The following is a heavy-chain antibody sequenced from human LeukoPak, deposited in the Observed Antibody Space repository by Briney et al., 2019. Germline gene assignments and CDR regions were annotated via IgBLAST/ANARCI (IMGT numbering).Heavy chain of an antibody. CDR3: ARRDCDRYDFDQ. V-gene: IGHV4-59*02. D-gene: IGHD3-16*01. CDR1: GASVRSHY. Sequence: SETLSLTCTVSGASVRSHYWSWIRQPPGKGLEWVGYGFYIGRTNYNPSLKSRVAISVDTSNHQFSLKLRSVTAADTAVHYCARRDCDRYDFDQWGQGILVSVSS. J-gene: IGHJ4*02. CDR2: GFYIGRT.